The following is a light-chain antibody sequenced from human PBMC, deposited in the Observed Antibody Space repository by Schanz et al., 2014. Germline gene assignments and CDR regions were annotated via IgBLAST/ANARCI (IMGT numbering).Light chain of an antibody. CDR2: DVS. J-gene: IGLJ2*01. CDR1: SSDVGGYNY. V-gene: IGLV2-14*03. Sequence: QSALTQPASVSGSPGQSITLSCTGTSSDVGGYNYVSWYQHHPGKAPKLMIYDVSNRPSGVSNRFSGSKSGNTASLTISGLQAEDEGDYYCSSYAGNNKLLFGGGTKLTVL. CDR3: SSYAGNNKLL.